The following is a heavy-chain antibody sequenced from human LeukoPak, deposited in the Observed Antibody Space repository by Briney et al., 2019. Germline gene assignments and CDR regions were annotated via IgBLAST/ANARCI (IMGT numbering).Heavy chain of an antibody. V-gene: IGHV1-2*02. D-gene: IGHD6-13*01. CDR2: INPNSGGT. Sequence: ASVKVSCKASGYTFTGYYMHWVRQAPGQGLEWMGWINPNSGGTNYAQKFQGRVTMTRDTSISTAYMELSRLRSDGTAVYYCAMLSSSSYYFDYWGQGTLVTVSS. CDR1: GYTFTGYY. CDR3: AMLSSSSYYFDY. J-gene: IGHJ4*02.